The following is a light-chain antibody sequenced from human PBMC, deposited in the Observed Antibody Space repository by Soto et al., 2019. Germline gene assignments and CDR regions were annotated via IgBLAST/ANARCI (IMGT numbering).Light chain of an antibody. CDR3: QQHGSSPIT. V-gene: IGKV3-20*01. CDR1: QSVSDY. CDR2: GAS. Sequence: ETVLTQSPARLSLSPGERATLSCRAGQSVSDYLAWYQQKPGQAPRLLIYGASTRATGIPARFSGSGSGTDFTLTISRLEPEDFAVYYCQQHGSSPITFGQGTRLEIK. J-gene: IGKJ5*01.